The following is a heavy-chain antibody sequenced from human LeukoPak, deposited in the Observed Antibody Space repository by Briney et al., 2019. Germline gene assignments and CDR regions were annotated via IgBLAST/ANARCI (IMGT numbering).Heavy chain of an antibody. Sequence: GGSLRLSCAASGFTSDDYIMHWVRQASGKGLEWVGRIRSKANSYATAYAASVKGRFTISRDDSKNTAYLQMNSLKTEDTAVYYCTRQLDPLNYGSGYYYMDVWGKGTTVTISS. CDR3: TRQLDPLNYGSGYYYMDV. CDR2: IRSKANSYAT. D-gene: IGHD3-10*01. CDR1: GFTSDDYI. V-gene: IGHV3-73*01. J-gene: IGHJ6*03.